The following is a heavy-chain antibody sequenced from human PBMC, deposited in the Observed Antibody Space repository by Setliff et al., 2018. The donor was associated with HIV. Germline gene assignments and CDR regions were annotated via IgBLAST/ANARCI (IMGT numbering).Heavy chain of an antibody. V-gene: IGHV4-61*01. D-gene: IGHD3-10*01. CDR1: GGSVSTGNYY. CDR3: TRRGADSYYPRPLDV. CDR2: IFYSGST. J-gene: IGHJ6*03. Sequence: LSLTCTVSGGSVSTGNYYWNWIRLPPGKGLEWIGYIFYSGSTNYNPSLKSRVTISVDTSKNQFSLRLNSVTAADAAIYYCTRRGADSYYPRPLDVWGKGTTVTVS.